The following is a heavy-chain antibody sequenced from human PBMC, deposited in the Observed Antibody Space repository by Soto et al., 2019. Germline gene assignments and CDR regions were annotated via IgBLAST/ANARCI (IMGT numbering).Heavy chain of an antibody. V-gene: IGHV3-33*01. J-gene: IGHJ6*03. CDR3: ARDGRYCSSTSCTYYYYYYYMDV. CDR2: IWYDGSNK. D-gene: IGHD2-2*01. CDR1: GFTFSSYG. Sequence: QVQLVESGGGVVQPGRSLRLSCAASGFTFSSYGMHWVRQAPGKGLEWVAVIWYDGSNKYYADSVKGRFTISRDNSKNTLYLQMNSLRAEDTAVYYCARDGRYCSSTSCTYYYYYYYMDVWGKGTTVTVSS.